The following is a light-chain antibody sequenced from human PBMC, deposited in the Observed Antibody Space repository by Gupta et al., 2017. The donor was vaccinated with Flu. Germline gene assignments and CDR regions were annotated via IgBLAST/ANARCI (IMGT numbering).Light chain of an antibody. CDR1: SGHSTYA. J-gene: IGLJ3*02. CDR3: QTWGTGIGV. CDR2: LTSDGSH. Sequence: QVVLTQSPSASASLGASVKLTCTLSSGHSTYAIAWHQQPPEKGPRYLMNLTSDGSHSKGDGIPDRFSGSSSGAERYLTISSLQSEDEADYYCQTWGTGIGVFGGGTKLTVL. V-gene: IGLV4-69*01.